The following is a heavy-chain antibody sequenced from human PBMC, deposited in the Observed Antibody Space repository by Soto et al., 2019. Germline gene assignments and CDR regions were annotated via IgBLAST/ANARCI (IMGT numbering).Heavy chain of an antibody. CDR3: AKRIGDY. V-gene: IGHV3-23*01. CDR1: GLTFSSHG. Sequence: EVQLLQSGGGLVQPGGSLRLSCAASGLTFSSHGMSWVRQPQGKVLEWVSGISGSGGSTYYSDSVKGRFTISRDNSKNTVYLQMNNLRAEDTAVYYCAKRIGDYWGQGTLVTVSS. J-gene: IGHJ4*02. CDR2: ISGSGGST.